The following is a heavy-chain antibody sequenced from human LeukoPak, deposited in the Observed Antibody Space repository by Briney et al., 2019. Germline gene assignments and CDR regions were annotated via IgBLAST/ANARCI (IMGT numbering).Heavy chain of an antibody. CDR2: IYYTGST. CDR3: ARERFVVGVPHFDY. V-gene: IGHV4-39*02. Sequence: SETLSLTCTVSGGSISSSTYFWGWIRQPPGKGLEWIGTIYYTGSTYYNPSLKSRVTISVDTSKNQFSLKVRSVTAADTAVYYCARERFVVGVPHFDYWGQGTLVSVSS. J-gene: IGHJ4*02. D-gene: IGHD2-21*01. CDR1: GGSISSSTYF.